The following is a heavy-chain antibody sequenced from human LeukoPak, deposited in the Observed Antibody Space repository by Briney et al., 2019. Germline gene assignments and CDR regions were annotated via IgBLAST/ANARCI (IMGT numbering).Heavy chain of an antibody. D-gene: IGHD6-19*01. CDR3: AHSSLLSSSGWYPLGY. V-gene: IGHV2-5*01. CDR1: GFALSTSGVG. J-gene: IGHJ4*02. CDR2: IYWNDDK. Sequence: SGPTLVNPTQTLTLTCTFSGFALSTSGVGVGWIRQPPGKALEWLALIYWNDDKRYSPSLKSRLTITKDTSKNQVVLTMTNMDPVDTATYYCAHSSLLSSSGWYPLGYWGQGTLVTVSS.